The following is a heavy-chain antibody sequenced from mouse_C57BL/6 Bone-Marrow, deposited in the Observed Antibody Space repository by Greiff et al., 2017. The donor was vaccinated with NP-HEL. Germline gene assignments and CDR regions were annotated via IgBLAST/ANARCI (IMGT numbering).Heavy chain of an antibody. J-gene: IGHJ4*01. CDR2: VHPYNDDT. Sequence: VQLQQSGAELVKPGASVKMSCKASGYTFTTYPIEWMKQSHGKCLEWIGNVHPYNDDTKYNEKFKGKATLTVEKSSSTVYLDLSRLTSEDSAVYYCARLSSFGYAIDYWGQGTSVTVSS. V-gene: IGHV1-47*01. CDR3: ARLSSFGYAIDY. D-gene: IGHD1-1*01. CDR1: GYTFTTYP.